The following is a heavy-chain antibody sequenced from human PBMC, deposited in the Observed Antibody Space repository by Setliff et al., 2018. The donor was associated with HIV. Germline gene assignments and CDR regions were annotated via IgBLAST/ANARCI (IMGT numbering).Heavy chain of an antibody. CDR3: ALPYCSGGNCWSSASLPPAGWFDP. Sequence: ASVKVSCKASGGTFSSYVISWVRQAPGQGPEWMGGIIPMYGVTNYAQKFQGRVTITTDESTSTDYMELSSLRSEDTAVYYCALPYCSGGNCWSSASLPPAGWFDPWGQGTLVTVSS. CDR2: IIPMYGVT. V-gene: IGHV1-69*05. D-gene: IGHD2-15*01. J-gene: IGHJ5*02. CDR1: GGTFSSYV.